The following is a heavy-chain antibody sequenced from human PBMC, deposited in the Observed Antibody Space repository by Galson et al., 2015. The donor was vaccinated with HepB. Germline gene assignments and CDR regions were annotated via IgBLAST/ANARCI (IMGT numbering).Heavy chain of an antibody. CDR3: VREPSSGGIYYYDY. CDR1: GFTFSNYA. CDR2: IIGSGETT. V-gene: IGHV3-23*01. Sequence: SLRLSCAASGFTFSNYAMSWVRQAPGKGLQWVSTIIGSGETTYYADSVKGRFAISRDNFENTLDLQMNSLKTEDTAVYYCVREPSSGGIYYYDYWGQGTLVTVSS. D-gene: IGHD2-15*01. J-gene: IGHJ4*02.